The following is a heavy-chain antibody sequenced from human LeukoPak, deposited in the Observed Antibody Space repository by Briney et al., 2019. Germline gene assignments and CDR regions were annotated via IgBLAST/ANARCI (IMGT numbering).Heavy chain of an antibody. CDR1: GGSISSYY. CDR2: IYYTGST. Sequence: PSETLSLTCTVSGGSISSYYWNWIRQPPGKGLEWIGFIYYTGSTKYNPSLKSRVTISLDTSKNQFSLKLSSVTAADTAVYYCARRYCSGGSCNDAFDIWGQGTMVTVSS. CDR3: ARRYCSGGSCNDAFDI. D-gene: IGHD2-15*01. V-gene: IGHV4-59*01. J-gene: IGHJ3*02.